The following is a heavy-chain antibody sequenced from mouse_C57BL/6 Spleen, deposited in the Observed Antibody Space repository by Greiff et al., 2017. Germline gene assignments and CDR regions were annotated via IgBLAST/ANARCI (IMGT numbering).Heavy chain of an antibody. CDR1: GFTFSSYA. V-gene: IGHV5-9-1*02. CDR2: ISSGGDYI. D-gene: IGHD1-3*01. Sequence: EVKLVESGEGLVKPGGSLKLSCAASGFTFSSYAMSWVRQTPEKRLEWVAYISSGGDYIYYADTVKGRFTISRDNARNTLYLQMSSLKSEDTAMYYCTRVGFPKNYFDYWGQGTTLTVSS. CDR3: TRVGFPKNYFDY. J-gene: IGHJ2*01.